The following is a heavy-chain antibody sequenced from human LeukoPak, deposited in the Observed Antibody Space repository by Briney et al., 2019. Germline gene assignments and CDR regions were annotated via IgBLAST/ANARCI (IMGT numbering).Heavy chain of an antibody. CDR2: IKQGGSEK. J-gene: IGHJ4*02. CDR3: ARDRTTYYYDSSGYYARRGAYYFDY. V-gene: IGHV3-7*01. Sequence: GGSLRLSCAASGFTFSSYWMSWVRQAPGKGLEGVANIKQGGSEKYYVDSVKGRFTISRDNAKNSLYLQMNSLRAEDTAVYYCARDRTTYYYDSSGYYARRGAYYFDYWGQGTLVTVSS. CDR1: GFTFSSYW. D-gene: IGHD3-22*01.